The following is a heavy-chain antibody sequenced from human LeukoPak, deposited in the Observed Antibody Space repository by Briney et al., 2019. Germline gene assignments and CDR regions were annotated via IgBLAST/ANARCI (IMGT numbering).Heavy chain of an antibody. CDR2: IRTKGYTYAT. V-gene: IGHV3-73*01. Sequence: QPGGSLRLSCAASGFAFSGSAVHWVRQASGKGLEWVGRIRTKGYTYATAYAASLKGRFTISRDDSKNTAYLQMNSLKTEDTAVYYCTTIGYAFDIWGRGTMVTVSS. CDR3: TTIGYAFDI. D-gene: IGHD2-15*01. CDR1: GFAFSGSA. J-gene: IGHJ3*02.